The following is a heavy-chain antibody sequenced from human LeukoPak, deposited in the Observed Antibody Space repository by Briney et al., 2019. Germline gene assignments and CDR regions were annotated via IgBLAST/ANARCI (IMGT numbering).Heavy chain of an antibody. V-gene: IGHV1-24*01. Sequence: ASVKASCKVSGYTLTELSMHWVRQAPGKGLEWMGGFDPEDGETIYAQKFQGRVTMTEDTSTDTAYMELSSLRSEDTAVYYCVVSGSGSYSYWGQGDLVTVSS. J-gene: IGHJ4*02. CDR2: FDPEDGET. CDR1: GYTLTELS. D-gene: IGHD3-10*01. CDR3: VVSGSGSYSY.